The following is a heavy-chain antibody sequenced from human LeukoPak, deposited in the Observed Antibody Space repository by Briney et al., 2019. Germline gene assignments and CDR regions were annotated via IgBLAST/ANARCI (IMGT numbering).Heavy chain of an antibody. CDR3: ARVAAQIVSP. CDR1: GGTFSSYA. J-gene: IGHJ5*02. V-gene: IGHV1-69*04. D-gene: IGHD2/OR15-2a*01. Sequence: SVKVSRKASGGTFSSYAISWVRQAPGQGLEWMGRIIPILGIANYAQKFQGRVTITADKSTSTAYMELSSLRSEDTAVYYCARVAAQIVSPWGQGTLVTVSS. CDR2: IIPILGIA.